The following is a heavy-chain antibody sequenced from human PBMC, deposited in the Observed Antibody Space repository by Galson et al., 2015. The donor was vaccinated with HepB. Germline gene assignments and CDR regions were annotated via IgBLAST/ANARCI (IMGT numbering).Heavy chain of an antibody. J-gene: IGHJ6*02. CDR3: AKDYYDSSGYWQWYYYYGMDV. CDR1: GFTFSSYG. D-gene: IGHD3-22*01. Sequence: SLRLSCAASGFTFSSYGMHWVRQAPGKGLEWVAVISYDGSNKYYADSVKGRFTISRDNSKNTLYLQMNSLRAEDTAVYYCAKDYYDSSGYWQWYYYYGMDVWGQGTTVTVSS. CDR2: ISYDGSNK. V-gene: IGHV3-30*18.